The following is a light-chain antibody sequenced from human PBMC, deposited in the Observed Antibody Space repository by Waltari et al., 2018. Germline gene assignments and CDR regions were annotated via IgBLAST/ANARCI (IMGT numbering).Light chain of an antibody. CDR1: SSDVGGYNY. J-gene: IGLJ3*02. CDR2: DVS. CDR3: SSYTSSSTHWV. Sequence: QSALTQPASVSGSPGQSITISCPVTSSDVGGYNYVSWYQQHPGKAPKLMIYDVSKRPSGVSNRFSGSKSGNTASLTISGLQAEDEADYYCSSYTSSSTHWVFGGGTKLTVL. V-gene: IGLV2-14*01.